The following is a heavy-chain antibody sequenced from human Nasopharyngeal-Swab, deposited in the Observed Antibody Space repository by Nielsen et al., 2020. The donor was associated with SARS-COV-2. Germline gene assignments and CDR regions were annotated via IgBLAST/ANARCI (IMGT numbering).Heavy chain of an antibody. J-gene: IGHJ4*02. V-gene: IGHV3-53*05. CDR3: AKDLDSGYDLGTFDY. CDR1: GFTVSSNY. CDR2: IYSGGST. Sequence: GGSLRLSCAASGFTVSSNYMSWVRQAPGKGLEWVSLIYSGGSTYYADSVKGRFTVSRDNSKNTLYLQMNSLRAEDPAVYYCAKDLDSGYDLGTFDYWGQGTLVTVSS. D-gene: IGHD5-12*01.